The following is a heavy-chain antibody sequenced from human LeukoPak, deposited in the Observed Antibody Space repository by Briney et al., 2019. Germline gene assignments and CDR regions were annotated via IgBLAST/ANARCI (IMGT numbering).Heavy chain of an antibody. V-gene: IGHV4-30-2*01. CDR3: ARGSDPLWY. D-gene: IGHD1-26*01. CDR1: GGSISSGGYY. J-gene: IGHJ4*02. Sequence: PSETLSLTCTVSGGSISSGGYYWSWIRQPPGKGLEWIGYINHSGSTNYNPSLKSRVTISVDTSKNQFSLKLSSVTAADTAVYYCARGSDPLWYWGQGTLVTVSS. CDR2: INHSGST.